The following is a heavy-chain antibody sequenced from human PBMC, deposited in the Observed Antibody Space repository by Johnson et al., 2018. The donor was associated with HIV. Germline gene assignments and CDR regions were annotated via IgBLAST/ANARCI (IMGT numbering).Heavy chain of an antibody. CDR2: IRYDGSNK. V-gene: IGHV3-30*02. J-gene: IGHJ3*02. CDR3: ARGMYYYDSSGYSYAFDI. CDR1: YG. Sequence: YGMHWVRQAPGKGLEWVAFIRYDGSNKYYADSVKGRFTISRDNAKNSLYLQMNSLRAEDTALYYCARGMYYYDSSGYSYAFDIWGQGTMVTVSS. D-gene: IGHD3-22*01.